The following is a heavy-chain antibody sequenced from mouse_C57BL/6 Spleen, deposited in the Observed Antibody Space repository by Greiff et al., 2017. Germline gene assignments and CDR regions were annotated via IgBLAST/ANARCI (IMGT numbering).Heavy chain of an antibody. D-gene: IGHD3-3*01. V-gene: IGHV1-82*01. CDR3: ARLGQDY. J-gene: IGHJ2*01. CDR2: IYPGDGDT. Sequence: VQLQESGPELVKPGASVKISCKASGYAFSSSWMNWVKQRPGKGLEWIGRIYPGDGDTNYNGKFKGKATLTADKSSSTAYMQLSSLTSEDSAVYFCARLGQDYWGKGTTLTVSS. CDR1: GYAFSSSW.